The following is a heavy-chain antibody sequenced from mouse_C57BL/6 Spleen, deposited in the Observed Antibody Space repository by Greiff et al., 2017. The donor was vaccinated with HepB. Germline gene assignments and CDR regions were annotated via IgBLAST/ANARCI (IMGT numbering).Heavy chain of an antibody. V-gene: IGHV5-4*01. D-gene: IGHD2-4*01. CDR3: ARDGSYDYGFAY. Sequence: EVQGVESGGGLVKPGGSLKLSCAASGFTFSSYAMSWVRQTPEKRLEWVATISDGGSYTYYPDNVKGRFTISRDNAKNNLYLQMSHLKSEDTAMYYCARDGSYDYGFAYWGQGTLVTVSA. J-gene: IGHJ3*01. CDR2: ISDGGSYT. CDR1: GFTFSSYA.